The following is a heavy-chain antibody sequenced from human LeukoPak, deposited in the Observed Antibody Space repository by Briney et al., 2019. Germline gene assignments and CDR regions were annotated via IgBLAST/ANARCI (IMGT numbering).Heavy chain of an antibody. CDR2: INHSGST. CDR1: GGSFSGYY. Sequence: SETLSLTCAVYGGSFSGYYWSWIRHPPGKGLEWIWEINHSGSTTYNPSLKSRVTISVDTSKNQFSLKLSSVTAAATVVYYCARGDLLYYDILTGYYIPGGRIYNYMDVWGKGTTVTVSS. CDR3: ARGDLLYYDILTGYYIPGGRIYNYMDV. D-gene: IGHD3-9*01. V-gene: IGHV4-34*01. J-gene: IGHJ6*03.